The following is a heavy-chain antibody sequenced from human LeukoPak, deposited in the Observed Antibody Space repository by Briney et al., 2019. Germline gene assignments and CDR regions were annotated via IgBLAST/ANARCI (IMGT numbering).Heavy chain of an antibody. CDR2: IYHSGST. Sequence: PSETLSLTCAVSGYSISSGYYWAWIRQPPGNGLEWIGNIYHSGSTYYNPSLKSRVTISVDTSKNQFSLKLSSVTAADTAVYYCARRYSNSYFDYWGQGTLVTVSS. D-gene: IGHD4-11*01. J-gene: IGHJ4*02. CDR1: GYSISSGYY. V-gene: IGHV4-38-2*01. CDR3: ARRYSNSYFDY.